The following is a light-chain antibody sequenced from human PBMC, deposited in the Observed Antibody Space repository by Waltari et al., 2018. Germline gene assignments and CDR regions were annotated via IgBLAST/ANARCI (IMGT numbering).Light chain of an antibody. CDR3: SSYAGSNTVV. J-gene: IGLJ2*01. CDR2: EVT. CDR1: SSDVGGYNY. Sequence: QSALTQPPSTSGSPGQSVTISCTGTSSDVGGYNYVSWYQQHPGKAPKLLIPEVTTRPSGGPARFSGSKSGNTASLTVSGLQTEDEAYYYCSSYAGSNTVVFGGGTKLTVL. V-gene: IGLV2-8*01.